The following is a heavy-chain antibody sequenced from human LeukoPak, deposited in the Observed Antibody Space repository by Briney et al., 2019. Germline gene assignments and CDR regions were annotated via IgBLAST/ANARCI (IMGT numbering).Heavy chain of an antibody. CDR1: GFTFGDYA. V-gene: IGHV3-49*03. CDR2: IRSKAYGGTT. Sequence: GESLKISCTASGFTFGDYAMSWFRQAPGKGLEWVGFIRSKAYGGTTEYAASVKGRFTISRDDSKSIAYLQMNSLKTEDTAVYYCTRESPYDSSGYSYWGQGTLVTVSS. J-gene: IGHJ4*02. CDR3: TRESPYDSSGYSY. D-gene: IGHD3-22*01.